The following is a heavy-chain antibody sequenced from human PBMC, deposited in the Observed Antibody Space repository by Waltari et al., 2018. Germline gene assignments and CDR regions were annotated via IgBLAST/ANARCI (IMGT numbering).Heavy chain of an antibody. CDR1: GGPISNYF. D-gene: IGHD1-26*01. V-gene: IGHV4-4*07. J-gene: IGHJ4*02. CDR2: IYTSENT. Sequence: QVQLQESGPGLVKPSETLSLTCTVSGGPISNYFWSWIRQPAGKGLEWIGRIYTSENTNYNPSLKSRVTMSVDTSKNQFSLKLNSVTAADTAVYYCAREKRGRSYSHFDYWGQGTLVTVSS. CDR3: AREKRGRSYSHFDY.